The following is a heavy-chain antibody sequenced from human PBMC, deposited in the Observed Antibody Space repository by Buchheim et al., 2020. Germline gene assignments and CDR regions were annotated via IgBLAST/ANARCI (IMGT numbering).Heavy chain of an antibody. CDR1: GGSISSGGYY. D-gene: IGHD3-3*01. Sequence: QVQLQESGPGLVKPSQTLSLTCTVSGGSISSGGYYWSWIRQHPGKGLEWIGYIDYSGSTYYNPSLKSRVTISLATSKNQFSLKLSSVTAADTAVYYCARDYRITIFGVVPINYYYYGMDVWGQGTT. CDR3: ARDYRITIFGVVPINYYYYGMDV. V-gene: IGHV4-31*03. J-gene: IGHJ6*02. CDR2: IDYSGST.